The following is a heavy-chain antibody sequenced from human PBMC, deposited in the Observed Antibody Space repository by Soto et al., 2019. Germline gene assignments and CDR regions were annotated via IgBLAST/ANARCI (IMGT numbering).Heavy chain of an antibody. D-gene: IGHD5-18*01. CDR2: INPNSGGT. V-gene: IGHV1-2*02. J-gene: IGHJ6*02. CDR3: ARDQGGRVQLWLRYGMDV. Sequence: QVQLVQSGAEVKKPGASVKVSCKASGYTFTGYYMHWVRQAPGQGLEWMGWINPNSGGTNYAQKFQGRVTMTRDTSISTAYMELSRLRSDDTAVYYCARDQGGRVQLWLRYGMDVWGQGTTVTVSS. CDR1: GYTFTGYY.